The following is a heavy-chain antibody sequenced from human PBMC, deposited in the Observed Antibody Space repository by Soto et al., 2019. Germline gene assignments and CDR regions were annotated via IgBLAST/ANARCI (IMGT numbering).Heavy chain of an antibody. CDR1: GYTLTELS. CDR3: ATDATVTTTSLGNYNWFDP. CDR2: FDPEDGET. V-gene: IGHV1-24*01. Sequence: GASVKVSCKVSGYTLTELSMHWVRQAPGKGLEWMGGFDPEDGETIYAQKFQGRVTMTEDTSTDTAYMELSSLRSEDTAVYYCATDATVTTTSLGNYNWFDPWGQGTLVTVS. D-gene: IGHD4-4*01. J-gene: IGHJ5*02.